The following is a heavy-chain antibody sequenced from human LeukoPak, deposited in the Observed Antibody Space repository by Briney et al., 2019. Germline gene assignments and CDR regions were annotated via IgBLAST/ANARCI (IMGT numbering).Heavy chain of an antibody. CDR3: ARGRIGYCSGGSCYSGNWFDP. CDR1: GGSISSRSYY. V-gene: IGHV4-39*01. CDR2: VYYSGST. J-gene: IGHJ5*02. D-gene: IGHD2-15*01. Sequence: SETLSLTCTVSGGSISSRSYYWGWIRQPPGKGLEWIGSVYYSGSTFYNPSLTSRVTISVDTSKNQFSLKLSSVTAADTAVYYCARGRIGYCSGGSCYSGNWFDPWGQGTLVTVSS.